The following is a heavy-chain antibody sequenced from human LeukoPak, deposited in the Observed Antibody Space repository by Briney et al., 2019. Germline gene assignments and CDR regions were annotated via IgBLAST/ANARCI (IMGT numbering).Heavy chain of an antibody. CDR3: ARSPGYSSSWSYGMDV. V-gene: IGHV4-4*02. D-gene: IGHD6-13*01. J-gene: IGHJ6*02. Sequence: TLSLTCAVSGGSIGSSNWWSWVRQPPGKGLEWIGEIYHSGSTNYNPSLKSRVTISVDKSKNQFSLKLSSVTAADTAVYYCARSPGYSSSWSYGMDVWGQGTTVTVSS. CDR2: IYHSGST. CDR1: GGSIGSSNW.